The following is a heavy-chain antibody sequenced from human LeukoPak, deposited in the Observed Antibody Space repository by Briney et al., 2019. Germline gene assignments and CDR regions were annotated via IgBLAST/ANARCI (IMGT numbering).Heavy chain of an antibody. Sequence: SETLSLTCAVYGGSFSGYQWSWIRQPLGKGLEWIGEINDSGSTNYNPSLKSRVTVSVDTSKNQFSLKLSSVTAADTAVYYCARGPTSDIFDSSGYYYEYWGQGTLVPVSS. D-gene: IGHD3-22*01. CDR3: ARGPTSDIFDSSGYYYEY. CDR1: GGSFSGYQ. CDR2: INDSGST. J-gene: IGHJ4*02. V-gene: IGHV4-34*01.